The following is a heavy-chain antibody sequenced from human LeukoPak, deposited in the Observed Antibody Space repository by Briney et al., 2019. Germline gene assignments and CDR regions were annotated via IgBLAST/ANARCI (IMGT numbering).Heavy chain of an antibody. J-gene: IGHJ6*03. Sequence: GGSLRLSCAASGFTFSSYGMHWVRQAPGKGLEWVAVIWYDGSNKYYADSVKGRFTISRDNSKNTLYLQMNSLRAEDTAVYYCAKDHSSSTNYYYYYYMDVWGKGTTVTVSS. V-gene: IGHV3-30*02. CDR2: IWYDGSNK. CDR1: GFTFSSYG. CDR3: AKDHSSSTNYYYYYYMDV. D-gene: IGHD2-2*01.